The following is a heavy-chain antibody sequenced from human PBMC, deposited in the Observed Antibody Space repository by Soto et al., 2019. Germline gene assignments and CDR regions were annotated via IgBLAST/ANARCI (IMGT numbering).Heavy chain of an antibody. V-gene: IGHV3-23*01. Sequence: GGSLRLSCAASGFTFSSYDMSWVRQAPGKGLAWVSAISGSGGSTYYADSVKGRFTISRDNSKNTLYLQMNSLRAEDTAVYYCAKDRYSGSPYAWFDPWGQGTLVTVSS. D-gene: IGHD1-26*01. J-gene: IGHJ5*02. CDR3: AKDRYSGSPYAWFDP. CDR1: GFTFSSYD. CDR2: ISGSGGST.